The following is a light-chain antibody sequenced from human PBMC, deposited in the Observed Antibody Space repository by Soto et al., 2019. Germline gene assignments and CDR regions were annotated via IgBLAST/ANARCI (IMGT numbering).Light chain of an antibody. CDR2: GAS. J-gene: IGKJ1*01. CDR1: QSVSSNF. CDR3: HQYSSSRRT. V-gene: IGKV3-20*01. Sequence: EIVLTQSPVTLSVSPFYIFTLSFRASQSVSSNFLAWYQQKPGQAPRLLIYGASNRAAGIPDRFSGSGSGTDFTLTISRLEPEDFAVYYCHQYSSSRRTFGQGTKVDIK.